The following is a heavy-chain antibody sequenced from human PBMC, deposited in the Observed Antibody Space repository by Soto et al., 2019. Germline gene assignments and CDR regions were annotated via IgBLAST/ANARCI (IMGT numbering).Heavy chain of an antibody. CDR2: IYYSGST. CDR1: GGSISSGGYY. Sequence: PSETLSLTCTVSGGSISSGGYYWSWIRQHPGKGLEWIGYIYYSGSTYYNPSLKSRVTISVDTSKNQFSLKLSSVTAADTAVYYCARLGPERGARYYYDSSGYYEHFDYWGQGTLVTVSS. D-gene: IGHD3-22*01. CDR3: ARLGPERGARYYYDSSGYYEHFDY. V-gene: IGHV4-31*03. J-gene: IGHJ4*02.